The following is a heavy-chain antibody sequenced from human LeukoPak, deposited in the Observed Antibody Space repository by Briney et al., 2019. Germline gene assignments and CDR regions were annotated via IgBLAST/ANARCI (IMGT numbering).Heavy chain of an antibody. D-gene: IGHD2-2*02. V-gene: IGHV3-74*01. CDR2: INTDGTNT. Sequence: GGSLRLSCAASGFSFRSCWMHWVRQAPGKGLVRVTRINTDGTNTGYADSVKGRFTISRDNAKNTLYLQMNSLRAEDTAVYYCARDPDCDSTSCYIGPYNWFDPWGQGTLVTVSS. CDR3: ARDPDCDSTSCYIGPYNWFDP. CDR1: GFSFRSCW. J-gene: IGHJ5*02.